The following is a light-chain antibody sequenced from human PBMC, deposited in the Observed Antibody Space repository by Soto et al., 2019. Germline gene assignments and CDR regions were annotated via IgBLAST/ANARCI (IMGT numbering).Light chain of an antibody. CDR2: DAS. Sequence: EIVLTQSPATLSLSPGERATLSCRASQSVSSYLAWYQQKPGQAPRLLIYDASNRATGIPARFSGSGSGTDFTLTISSQEPEDFAVYYCQQRSNWWTFGQGTKVEI. CDR1: QSVSSY. CDR3: QQRSNWWT. J-gene: IGKJ1*01. V-gene: IGKV3-11*01.